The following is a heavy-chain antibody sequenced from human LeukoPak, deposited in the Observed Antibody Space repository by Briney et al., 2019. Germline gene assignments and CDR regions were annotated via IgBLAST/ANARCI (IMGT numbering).Heavy chain of an antibody. CDR1: GSPSSSFS. V-gene: IGHV3-48*04. CDR2: FSSSSSTI. Sequence: GGPLRSSCAAPGSPSSSFSMNRVRKAQGKGLEWVSYFSSSSSTIYYADSVKGRFTISRDNAKNSLYLQMNSLRAEDTAVYYCAREGAYYDILTGRVFQHWGQGTLVTVSS. CDR3: AREGAYYDILTGRVFQH. D-gene: IGHD3-9*01. J-gene: IGHJ1*01.